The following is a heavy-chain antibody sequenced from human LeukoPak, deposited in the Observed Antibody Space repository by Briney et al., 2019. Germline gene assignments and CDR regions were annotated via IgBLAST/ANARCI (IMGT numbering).Heavy chain of an antibody. J-gene: IGHJ4*02. D-gene: IGHD2-2*02. V-gene: IGHV3-64*01. Sequence: GGSLRLSCAASGFSFSTYTMRWVRQAPGKGLEYVSGIASNGGSKDYANSVKGRFTISRDNFKNTVYLQMGSLRAEDMAVYYCAREYCTTNNCYNWGLGYWGQGTLVTVSS. CDR2: IASNGGSK. CDR3: AREYCTTNNCYNWGLGY. CDR1: GFSFSTYT.